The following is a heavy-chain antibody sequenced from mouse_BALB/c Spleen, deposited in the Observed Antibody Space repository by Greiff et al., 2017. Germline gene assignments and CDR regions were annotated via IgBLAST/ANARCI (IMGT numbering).Heavy chain of an antibody. V-gene: IGHV1-69*02. Sequence: QVQLQQSGAELVRPGASVKLSCKASGYTFTSYWINWVKQRPGQGLEWIGNIYPSDSYTNYNQKFKDKATLTVDKSSSTAYMQLSSPTSEDSAVYYCTRPYDYDAMDYWGQGTSVTVSS. CDR3: TRPYDYDAMDY. CDR2: IYPSDSYT. CDR1: GYTFTSYW. J-gene: IGHJ4*01. D-gene: IGHD2-10*02.